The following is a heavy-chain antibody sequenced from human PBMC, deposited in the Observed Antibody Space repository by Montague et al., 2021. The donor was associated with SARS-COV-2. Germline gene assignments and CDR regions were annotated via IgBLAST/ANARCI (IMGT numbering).Heavy chain of an antibody. CDR1: GGSISSYY. CDR3: ARVFPRWLQFDPYFDY. Sequence: SETLSLTCTVSGGSISSYYWSWIRQPPGKGLEWIGYIYYGGSTNYNPPXXSRVTISVDTSKNQFSLKLSSGTAADTAVYYCARVFPRWLQFDPYFDYWGQGTLVTVSS. J-gene: IGHJ4*02. CDR2: IYYGGST. D-gene: IGHD5-24*01. V-gene: IGHV4-59*01.